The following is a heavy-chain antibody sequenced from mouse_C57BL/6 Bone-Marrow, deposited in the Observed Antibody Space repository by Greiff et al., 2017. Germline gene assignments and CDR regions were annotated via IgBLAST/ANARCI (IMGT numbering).Heavy chain of an antibody. CDR3: ARESTRDYFDY. Sequence: QVQLKQSGAELVKPGASVKISCKASGYAFSSYWMNWVKQRPGKGLEWIGQIYPGDGDTTYNGKFKGKATLTADKSPSTAYMQLSSLTSEDSAVYFGARESTRDYFDYWGQGTTLTVSS. CDR2: IYPGDGDT. J-gene: IGHJ2*01. CDR1: GYAFSSYW. D-gene: IGHD2-14*01. V-gene: IGHV1-80*01.